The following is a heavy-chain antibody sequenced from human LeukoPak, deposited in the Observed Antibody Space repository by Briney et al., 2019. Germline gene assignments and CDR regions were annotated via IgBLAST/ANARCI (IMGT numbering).Heavy chain of an antibody. CDR2: IYHSGST. Sequence: SETLSLTCTVSGYSISSGYYWGWIRPPPGKGLEWIGSIYHSGSTYYNPSLKSRVTISVDTSKNQFSLKLSSVAAADTAVYYCARGTSSSPNWFDPWGQGTLVTVSS. J-gene: IGHJ5*02. V-gene: IGHV4-38-2*02. D-gene: IGHD6-13*01. CDR1: GYSISSGYY. CDR3: ARGTSSSPNWFDP.